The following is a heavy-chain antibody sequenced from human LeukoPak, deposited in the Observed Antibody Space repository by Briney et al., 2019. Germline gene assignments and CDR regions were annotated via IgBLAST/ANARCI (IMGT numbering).Heavy chain of an antibody. CDR3: ESHYSSGGIDAFDI. J-gene: IGHJ3*02. V-gene: IGHV4-61*02. CDR1: GGSTKNNNGRSC. Sequence: PSETLSLTCTASGGSTKNNNGRSCWSWLRQPAEKGLEWIGRIHPTGNTMYNPSLKSRVTISLDTSKNQCSLNLYPVPHASAAEHFCESHYSSGGIDAFDIWGQGTVVTVSS. D-gene: IGHD6-19*01. CDR2: IHPTGNT.